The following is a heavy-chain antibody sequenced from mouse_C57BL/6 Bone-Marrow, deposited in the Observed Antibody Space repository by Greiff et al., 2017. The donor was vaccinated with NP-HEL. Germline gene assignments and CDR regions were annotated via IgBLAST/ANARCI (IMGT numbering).Heavy chain of an antibody. D-gene: IGHD1-1*01. J-gene: IGHJ1*03. CDR3: TTIELRGYFDV. Sequence: VQLKQSGAELVRPGASVKLSCTASGFNIKDDYMHWVKQRPEQGLEWIGWIDPENGDTEYASKFQGKATITADTSSNTAYLQLSSLTSEDTAVYYCTTIELRGYFDVLGTGTTVTVSS. V-gene: IGHV14-4*01. CDR1: GFNIKDDY. CDR2: IDPENGDT.